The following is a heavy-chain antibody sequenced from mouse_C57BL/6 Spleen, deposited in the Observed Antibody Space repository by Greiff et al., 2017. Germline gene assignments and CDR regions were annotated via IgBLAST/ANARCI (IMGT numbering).Heavy chain of an antibody. V-gene: IGHV1-50*01. CDR2: IDPSDSYT. CDR3: ARSRGYDPFAY. D-gene: IGHD2-2*01. CDR1: GYTFTSYW. J-gene: IGHJ3*01. Sequence: VQLQQPGAELVKPGASVKLSCKASGYTFTSYWMQWVKQRPGQGLEWIGAIDPSDSYTNYKQKFKGKATLTVDTSSSTAYMQLSSLTSEDSAVYYCARSRGYDPFAYWGQGTLVTVSA.